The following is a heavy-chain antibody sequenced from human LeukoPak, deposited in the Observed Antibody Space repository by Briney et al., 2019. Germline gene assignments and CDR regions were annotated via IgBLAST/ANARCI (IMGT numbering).Heavy chain of an antibody. CDR2: IYYSGST. CDR1: GYSISSGYY. Sequence: RPSETLSLTCTVSGYSISSGYYWGWIRQPPGKGLEWIGYIYYSGSTDYDPSLKSRVTISVDTSKNQFSLKLSSVTAADTAVYYCARGWCSGGSCYNYWGQGTLVTVSS. J-gene: IGHJ4*02. V-gene: IGHV4-61*01. CDR3: ARGWCSGGSCYNY. D-gene: IGHD2-15*01.